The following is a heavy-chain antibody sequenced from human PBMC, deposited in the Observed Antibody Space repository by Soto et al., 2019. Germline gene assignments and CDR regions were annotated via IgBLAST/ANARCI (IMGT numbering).Heavy chain of an antibody. J-gene: IGHJ6*02. D-gene: IGHD3-3*01. CDR2: ISYDGSNK. CDR3: AREPYYDFCSGYYLDYYYYGMDV. V-gene: IGHV3-30-3*01. CDR1: GFTFSSYA. Sequence: PGGSLRLSCAASGFTFSSYAMHWVRQAPVKGLEWVAVISYDGSNKYYADSVKGRFTISRDNSKNTLYLQMNSLRAEDTAVYYCAREPYYDFCSGYYLDYYYYGMDVWGQGTTVTVSS.